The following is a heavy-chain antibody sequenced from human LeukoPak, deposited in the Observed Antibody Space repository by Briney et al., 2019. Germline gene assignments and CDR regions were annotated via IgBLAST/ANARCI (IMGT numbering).Heavy chain of an antibody. D-gene: IGHD2-2*01. CDR3: AKDPGYQVVYCFDY. Sequence: GGSLRLSCAASGFTFSSYYMSWVRQAPGKGREWVSGTSGSGGSTAYGDSVKGRFTISRDNSKNTLYLQMNSLRVEDTAVYYCAKDPGYQVVYCFDYWGQGTLVTVSS. CDR2: TSGSGGST. CDR1: GFTFSSYY. V-gene: IGHV3-23*01. J-gene: IGHJ4*02.